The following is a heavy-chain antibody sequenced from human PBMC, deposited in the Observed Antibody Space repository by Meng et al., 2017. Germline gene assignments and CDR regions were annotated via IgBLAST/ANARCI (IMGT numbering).Heavy chain of an antibody. CDR1: GGSFSGYY. CDR2: INHSGST. Sequence: SETLSLTCAVYGGSFSGYYWSWIRQPPGKGLEWIGEINHSGSTNYNPSLTSRVTISVDTSKNQFSLKLSSVTAADTAVYYCARETYYYDSSGYYRFFAYWGQRTLVAVSS. CDR3: ARETYYYDSSGYYRFFAY. D-gene: IGHD3-22*01. V-gene: IGHV4-34*01. J-gene: IGHJ4*02.